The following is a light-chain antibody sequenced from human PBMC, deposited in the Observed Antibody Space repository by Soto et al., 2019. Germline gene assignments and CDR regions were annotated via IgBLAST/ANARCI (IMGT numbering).Light chain of an antibody. CDR1: SSISSF. Sequence: IPLTQSPSSMSGSXGDRVTIYCRARSSISSFLNRYQQKPGKAPKVXXYAASSLQSGGPSRFSGSGSGTDFTRTISSLQPDDFATYYGQHYNSYTITFGQGTRLEIK. V-gene: IGKV1-39*01. CDR2: AAS. CDR3: QHYNSYTIT. J-gene: IGKJ5*01.